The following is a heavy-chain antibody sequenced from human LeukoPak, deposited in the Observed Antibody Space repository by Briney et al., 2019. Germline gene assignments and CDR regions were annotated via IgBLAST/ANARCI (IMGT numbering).Heavy chain of an antibody. CDR3: AREGGIAAAGS. J-gene: IGHJ4*02. CDR1: GYTFTSYY. V-gene: IGHV1-46*01. CDR2: INPSGGST. D-gene: IGHD6-13*01. Sequence: ASVKVSCKASGYTFTSYYTHWVRQAPGQGLEWMGIINPSGGSTSYAQKFQGRVTMTRDTSTSTVYMELSSLRSEDTAVYYCAREGGIAAAGSWGQGTLVTVSS.